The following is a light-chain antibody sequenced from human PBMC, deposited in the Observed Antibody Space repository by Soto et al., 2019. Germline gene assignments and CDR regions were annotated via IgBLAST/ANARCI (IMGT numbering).Light chain of an antibody. J-gene: IGLJ3*02. CDR1: SGRSSYA. CDR3: QTWGTDIKWQ. CDR2: LNNDGSH. Sequence: QLVLTQSPSASAALGASVKLTCTLSSGRSSYAIAWHQHQPGKGPRYLMKLNNDGSHIKGDDIPDRFSGSSSGAERYLTISIHPSEDEADYYCQTWGTDIKWQFGGGTKLTVL. V-gene: IGLV4-69*01.